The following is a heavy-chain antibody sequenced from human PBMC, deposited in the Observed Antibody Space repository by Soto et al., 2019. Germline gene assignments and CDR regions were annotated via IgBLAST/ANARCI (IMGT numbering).Heavy chain of an antibody. Sequence: SETLSLTCTVSGGSISSSSYYWGWIRQPPGKGLEWIGSIYYSGSTYYNPSLKSRVTISVDTSKNQFSLKLSSVTAADTAVYYCARLGWGPFYYYYGMDVWGRGTTVTVSS. CDR1: GGSISSSSYY. CDR2: IYYSGST. J-gene: IGHJ6*02. D-gene: IGHD1-26*01. V-gene: IGHV4-39*01. CDR3: ARLGWGPFYYYYGMDV.